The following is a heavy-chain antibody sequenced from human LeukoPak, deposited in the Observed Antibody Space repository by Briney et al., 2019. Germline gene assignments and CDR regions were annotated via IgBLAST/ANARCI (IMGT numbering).Heavy chain of an antibody. J-gene: IGHJ3*02. V-gene: IGHV4-34*01. CDR2: INHSGST. D-gene: IGHD2-8*01. CDR1: GFTFSSYA. Sequence: GSLRLSCAASGFTFSSYAMSWVRQAPGKGLEWIGEINHSGSTNYNPSLKSRVTISVDTSKNQFSLKLSSVTAADTAVYYCARGRGLYLDAFDIWGQGTMVTVSS. CDR3: ARGRGLYLDAFDI.